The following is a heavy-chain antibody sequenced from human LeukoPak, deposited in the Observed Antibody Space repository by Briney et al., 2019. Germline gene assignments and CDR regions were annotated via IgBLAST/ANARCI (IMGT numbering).Heavy chain of an antibody. CDR3: AKDGGYCSGGSCWENWFDP. V-gene: IGHV3-30*04. D-gene: IGHD2-15*01. Sequence: PGGSLRLSCAASGFTFSSYAMHWVRQAPGKGLEWVAVISYDGSNKYYADSVKGRFTISRDNSKNTLYLQMNSLRAEDTAVYYCAKDGGYCSGGSCWENWFDPWGQGTLVTVSS. J-gene: IGHJ5*02. CDR2: ISYDGSNK. CDR1: GFTFSSYA.